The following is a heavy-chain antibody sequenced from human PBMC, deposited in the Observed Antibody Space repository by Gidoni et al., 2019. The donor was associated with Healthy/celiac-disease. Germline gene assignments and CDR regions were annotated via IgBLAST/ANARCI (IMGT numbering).Heavy chain of an antibody. V-gene: IGHV5-51*01. Sequence: EVQLVQSGAEVNKPGESLMIPGKGSGYSCTSYWIGWVRQMPGKGLELMGIIYTGDSDTRYSPSFQGQVTISADKSISTAYLQWSSLKASDTAMYYCARHYHYDFWGGAGDYWGQGTLVTVSS. CDR1: GYSCTSYW. D-gene: IGHD3-3*01. CDR3: ARHYHYDFWGGAGDY. CDR2: IYTGDSDT. J-gene: IGHJ4*02.